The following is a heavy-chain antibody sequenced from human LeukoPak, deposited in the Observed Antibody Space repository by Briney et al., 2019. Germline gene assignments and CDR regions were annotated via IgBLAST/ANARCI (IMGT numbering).Heavy chain of an antibody. CDR3: ARQERNYYDSSGYYGY. CDR1: GFTFSSYS. J-gene: IGHJ4*02. CDR2: ISSSSSTI. Sequence: GGSLRLSCAASGFTFSSYSMNWVRQAPGKGLEWVSYISSSSSTIYYADSVKGRFTISRDNAKNSLYLQMNSLRAEDTAVYYWARQERNYYDSSGYYGYWGQGTLVTVSS. V-gene: IGHV3-48*01. D-gene: IGHD3-22*01.